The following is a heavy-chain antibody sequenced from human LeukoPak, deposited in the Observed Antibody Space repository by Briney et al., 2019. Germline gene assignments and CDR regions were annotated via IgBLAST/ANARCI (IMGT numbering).Heavy chain of an antibody. J-gene: IGHJ3*02. D-gene: IGHD6-13*01. Sequence: PSETLSLTCTVSGGSISSYYWSWIRQPAGKGLEWIGRIYTSGSTNYNPSLKSRVTISADKSKNQFSLKLSSVTAADTAVYYCARGTGYSSSWFGDAFDIWGQGTMVTVSS. V-gene: IGHV4-4*07. CDR2: IYTSGST. CDR3: ARGTGYSSSWFGDAFDI. CDR1: GGSISSYY.